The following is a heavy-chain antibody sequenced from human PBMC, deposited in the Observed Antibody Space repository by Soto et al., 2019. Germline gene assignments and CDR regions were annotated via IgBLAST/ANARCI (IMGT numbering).Heavy chain of an antibody. Sequence: SETLSLPCTVSGGSISSSSYYWGWIRQPPGKGLEWIGSIYYSGSTYYNPSLKSRVTISVDTSKNQFSLKLSSVTAADTAVYYCARVHDFWSAILFQHWGQGTLVTVSS. CDR2: IYYSGST. CDR3: ARVHDFWSAILFQH. D-gene: IGHD3-3*01. V-gene: IGHV4-39*01. J-gene: IGHJ1*01. CDR1: GGSISSSSYY.